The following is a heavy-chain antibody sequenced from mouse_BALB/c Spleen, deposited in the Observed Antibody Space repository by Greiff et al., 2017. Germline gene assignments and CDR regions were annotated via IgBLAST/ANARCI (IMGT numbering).Heavy chain of an antibody. Sequence: QVQLQQSGPELVKPGASVRISCKASGYTFTSYYIHWVKQRPGQGLEWIGWIYPGNVNTKYNEKFKGKATLTADKSSSTAYMQLSSLTSEDSAVYFCARSGVLWYKYYAMDYWGQGTSVTVSS. V-gene: IGHV1S56*01. CDR1: GYTFTSYY. CDR3: ARSGVLWYKYYAMDY. CDR2: IYPGNVNT. D-gene: IGHD2-1*01. J-gene: IGHJ4*01.